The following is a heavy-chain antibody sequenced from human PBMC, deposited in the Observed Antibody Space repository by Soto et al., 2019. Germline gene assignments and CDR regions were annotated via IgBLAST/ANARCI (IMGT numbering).Heavy chain of an antibody. CDR2: FYYNGST. Sequence: SDTLSLTCTVSGVSISSNYYFLAWIRQPPGKGLEWIGTFYYNGSTFYNPSLQSRVTISGDTSKNQFSLRLTSVTAEDTAVYYCARHMRNPASGTWHGGFDYWGQGTRVTVSS. CDR3: ARHMRNPASGTWHGGFDY. J-gene: IGHJ4*02. V-gene: IGHV4-39*01. CDR1: GVSISSNYYF. D-gene: IGHD3-16*01.